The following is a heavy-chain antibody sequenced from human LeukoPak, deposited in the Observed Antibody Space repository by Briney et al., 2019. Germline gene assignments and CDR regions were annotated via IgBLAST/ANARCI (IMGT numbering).Heavy chain of an antibody. Sequence: EGSLRLSCTASGFTFSLYWMHWVRQTPGKGLVWGSRIKNDESSTVYADSVKGRFTISRDNDKNTMYLQMNSLGAEDTAIYYCAKEGAGYGYDYWGQGTLVTVSS. CDR1: GFTFSLYW. CDR3: AKEGAGYGYDY. J-gene: IGHJ4*02. V-gene: IGHV3-74*01. D-gene: IGHD5-12*01. CDR2: IKNDESST.